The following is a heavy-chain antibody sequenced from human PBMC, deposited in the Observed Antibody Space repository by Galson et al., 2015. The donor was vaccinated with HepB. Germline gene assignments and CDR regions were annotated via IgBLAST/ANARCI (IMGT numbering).Heavy chain of an antibody. CDR2: ISAYNGNT. D-gene: IGHD3-10*01. Sequence: SVKVSCKASGYTFTSLGISWVRQAPRRGLEWMGWISAYNGNTKYAQKFQGRVIMTTDTSTSTAYMDLRSLTSDDTAVYYCARAAAGSGTYYDGEFDYWGQGTLVTVSS. CDR3: ARAAAGSGTYYDGEFDY. J-gene: IGHJ4*02. V-gene: IGHV1-18*04. CDR1: GYTFTSLG.